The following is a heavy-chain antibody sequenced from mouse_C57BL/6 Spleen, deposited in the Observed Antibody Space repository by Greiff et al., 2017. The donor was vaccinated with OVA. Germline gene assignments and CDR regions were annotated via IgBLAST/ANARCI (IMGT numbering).Heavy chain of an antibody. Sequence: VQLQQPGAELVKPGASVKMSCKASGYTFTSYWITWVKQRPGQGLEWIGDIYPGSGSTNYNEKFKSKATLTVDTSSSTAYMQLSSLTSEDSAVYYGASEGLAYYSNYEGFAYWGQGTLVTVSA. V-gene: IGHV1-55*01. J-gene: IGHJ3*01. CDR3: ASEGLAYYSNYEGFAY. CDR1: GYTFTSYW. D-gene: IGHD2-5*01. CDR2: IYPGSGST.